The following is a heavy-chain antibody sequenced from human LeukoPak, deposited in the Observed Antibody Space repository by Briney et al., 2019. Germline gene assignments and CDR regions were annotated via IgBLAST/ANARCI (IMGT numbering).Heavy chain of an antibody. D-gene: IGHD1-1*01. CDR1: GGSISSSSYY. V-gene: IGHV4-39*01. CDR2: IYYTGST. Sequence: SETLSLTCTVSGGSISSSSYYWGWIRQPPGKGLEWIGSIYYTGSTYYNPSLKSRVTISVDMSKNQFSLKLSSVTAADTAVYYCASKTTGTAGTFDYWGQGTLVTVSS. CDR3: ASKTTGTAGTFDY. J-gene: IGHJ4*02.